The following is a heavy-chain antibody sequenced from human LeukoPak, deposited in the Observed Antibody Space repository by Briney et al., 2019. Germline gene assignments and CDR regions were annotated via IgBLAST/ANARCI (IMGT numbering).Heavy chain of an antibody. D-gene: IGHD3-10*01. CDR3: ASRSMVRGVIL. V-gene: IGHV3-30*04. CDR1: GFTFSSYA. J-gene: IGHJ4*02. CDR2: ISYDGSNK. Sequence: QAGGSLRLSCAASGFTFSSYAMHWVRQAPGKGLEWVAVISYDGSNKYYADSVKGRFTISRDNSKNTLYLQMNSLRAEDTAVYYCASRSMVRGVILWGQGTLVTVSS.